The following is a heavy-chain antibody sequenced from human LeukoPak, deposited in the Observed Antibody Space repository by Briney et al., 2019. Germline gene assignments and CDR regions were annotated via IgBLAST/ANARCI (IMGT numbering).Heavy chain of an antibody. CDR2: IYTSGSA. D-gene: IGHD3-3*01. CDR1: GGSISSGSYY. CDR3: ARVYYDFWSGYEYDAFDI. Sequence: PSETLSLTCTVSGGSISSGSYYWSWIRQPAGEGLEWIGRIYTSGSANYNPSLKSRVTISVDKTKNQFSLKLSSVTAADTAVYYCARVYYDFWSGYEYDAFDIWGQGTMVTVSS. V-gene: IGHV4-61*02. J-gene: IGHJ3*02.